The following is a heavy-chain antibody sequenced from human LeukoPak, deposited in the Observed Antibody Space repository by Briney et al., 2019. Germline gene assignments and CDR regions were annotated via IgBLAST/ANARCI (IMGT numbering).Heavy chain of an antibody. CDR2: IHYSGST. J-gene: IGHJ4*02. Sequence: PSETLSLTCTVSDDSINNNYWSWIRQPPPKELECIGYIHYSGSTNYNPSLKSRVTISIDTSKNQFSLKLNSVTAADTAVYYCARRGLNRQNFDYWGQGTLVTVSS. D-gene: IGHD3-16*01. V-gene: IGHV4-59*08. CDR1: DDSINNNY. CDR3: ARRGLNRQNFDY.